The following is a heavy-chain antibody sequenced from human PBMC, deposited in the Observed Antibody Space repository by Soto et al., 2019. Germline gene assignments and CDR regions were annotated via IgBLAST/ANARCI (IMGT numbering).Heavy chain of an antibody. CDR2: ISWNSGSI. CDR1: GFTFDDYA. Sequence: GGSLRLSCAASGFTFDDYAMHWVRQAPGKGLEWVSGISWNSGSIGYADSVKGRFTISRDNAKNSLYLQMNSLRAEDTALYYCAKAKQSTVTTLPHFDYWGQGTLVTVSS. J-gene: IGHJ4*02. V-gene: IGHV3-9*01. CDR3: AKAKQSTVTTLPHFDY. D-gene: IGHD4-17*01.